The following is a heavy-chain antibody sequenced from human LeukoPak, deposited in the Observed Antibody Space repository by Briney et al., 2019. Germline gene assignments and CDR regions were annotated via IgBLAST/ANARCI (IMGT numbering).Heavy chain of an antibody. J-gene: IGHJ6*04. CDR1: GGSISSYY. Sequence: SGTLSLTCTVSGGSISSYYWSWIRQPPGKGLEWIGYIYYSGSTNYNPSLKSRVTISVDTSKNQFSLKLSSVTAADTAVYYCARDAGYYGSGSLDVWGKGTTVTVSS. V-gene: IGHV4-59*01. CDR3: ARDAGYYGSGSLDV. D-gene: IGHD3-10*01. CDR2: IYYSGST.